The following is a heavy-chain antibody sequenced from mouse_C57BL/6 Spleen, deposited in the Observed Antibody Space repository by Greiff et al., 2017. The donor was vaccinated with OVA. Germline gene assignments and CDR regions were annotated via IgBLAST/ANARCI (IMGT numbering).Heavy chain of an antibody. CDR1: GFTFSSYG. Sequence: EVKLVESGGDLVKPGGSLKLSCAASGFTFSSYGMSWVRQTPDKRLEWVATISSGGSYTYYPDSVKGRFTISRDNAKNTLYLQMSSLKSEDTAMYYCARHEGDDVRAWFAYWGQGTLVTVSA. J-gene: IGHJ3*01. CDR2: ISSGGSYT. V-gene: IGHV5-6*02. CDR3: ARHEGDDVRAWFAY. D-gene: IGHD2-2*01.